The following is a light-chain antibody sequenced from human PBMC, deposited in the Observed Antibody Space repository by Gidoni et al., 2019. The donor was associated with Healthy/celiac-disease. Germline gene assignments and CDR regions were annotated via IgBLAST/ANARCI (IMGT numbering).Light chain of an antibody. J-gene: IGKJ1*01. CDR2: AAS. Sequence: EIQMTQSPSSLSASVGDRVTITCRANQSSSSYLNWYQQKPGKAPKLLIYAASSLQSGVPSRFSGSGSGTDFTLTISSLQPEDFATYYCQQSYSTPGTFGQGTKVEIK. V-gene: IGKV1-39*01. CDR1: QSSSSY. CDR3: QQSYSTPGT.